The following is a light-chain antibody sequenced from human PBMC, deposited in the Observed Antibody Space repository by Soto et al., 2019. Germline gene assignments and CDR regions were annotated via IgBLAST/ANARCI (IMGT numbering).Light chain of an antibody. V-gene: IGKV1-6*01. CDR1: QGIRDE. J-gene: IGKJ1*01. CDR3: LQDYDYPRT. Sequence: IQMNQSPSALAASVGDRVTITCRASQGIRDELSWYQQKGWKAPNLLISAASRLQSGVPSRFSGRGSGTDFTLTISSLQPEDFATYYCLQDYDYPRTFGQGTKVDIK. CDR2: AAS.